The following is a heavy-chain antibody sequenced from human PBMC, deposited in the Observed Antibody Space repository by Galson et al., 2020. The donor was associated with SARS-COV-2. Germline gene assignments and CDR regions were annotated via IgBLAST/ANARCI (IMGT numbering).Heavy chain of an antibody. Sequence: SATLSLTCTIYDGSFSGFYWNWIRQSPGRGLEWIGEINQSGTTNYNASLRSRVSISVDTSKNQFSLRMTSLTAADTGVFYCTRGRRRKMISGVVQNRGLDVWGQGTTVSVSS. CDR1: DGSFSGFY. CDR3: TRGRRRKMISGVVQNRGLDV. D-gene: IGHD7-27*01. CDR2: INQSGTT. V-gene: IGHV4-34*01. J-gene: IGHJ6*02.